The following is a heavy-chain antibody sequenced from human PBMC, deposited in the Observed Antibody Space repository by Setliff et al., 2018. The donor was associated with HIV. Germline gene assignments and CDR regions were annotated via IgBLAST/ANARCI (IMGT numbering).Heavy chain of an antibody. Sequence: NPSETLSLTCNVSGGSISGSSYYWGWIRQPPGKGLEWIGSIYHSGSASHNPSLKSRITISVDTSKNQFSLKLRSVTAADTAVYYCASSRSLFGEEYFHHWGQGTLVTVSS. CDR2: IYHSGSA. J-gene: IGHJ1*01. CDR3: ASSRSLFGEEYFHH. CDR1: GGSISGSSYY. V-gene: IGHV4-39*01. D-gene: IGHD3-10*02.